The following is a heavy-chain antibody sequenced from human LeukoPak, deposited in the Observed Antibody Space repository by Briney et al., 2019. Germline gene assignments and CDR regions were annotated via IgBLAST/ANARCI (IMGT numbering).Heavy chain of an antibody. Sequence: GGSLRLSCAASGFSFMNARMIWVRQAPGKGLEWVGRIKSNADGGTPDYAAPARGRFTISRDDSKNTLYLQMNSLKTEDTAVYYCTTFYHEYSPYWGRGTLVTVSS. CDR1: GFSFMNAR. D-gene: IGHD2/OR15-2a*01. V-gene: IGHV3-15*01. CDR3: TTFYHEYSPY. CDR2: IKSNADGGTP. J-gene: IGHJ4*02.